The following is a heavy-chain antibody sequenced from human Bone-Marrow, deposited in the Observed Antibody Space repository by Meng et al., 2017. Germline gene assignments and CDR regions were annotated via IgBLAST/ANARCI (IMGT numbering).Heavy chain of an antibody. CDR1: GFTVTSYW. V-gene: IGHV3-74*01. CDR3: VRDFGGESDY. D-gene: IGHD3-10*01. CDR2: MNIEGTTI. Sequence: EVQLVESGGGLVQPGGFLRLSCAASGFTVTSYWMNWVRQAPGKGLVWVSRMNIEGTTISHADSVKGRFIISRDNAKNALHLQMNSLRAEDTAVYYCVRDFGGESDYWGQGTLVTVSS. J-gene: IGHJ4*02.